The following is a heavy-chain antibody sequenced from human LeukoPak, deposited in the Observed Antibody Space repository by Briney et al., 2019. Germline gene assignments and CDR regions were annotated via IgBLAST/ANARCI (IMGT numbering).Heavy chain of an antibody. D-gene: IGHD2-15*01. CDR1: GFTFTSSA. CDR2: IVVGSGNT. CDR3: AADPPPCSGGSCYSSQAFDI. Sequence: SVKVSCKASGFTFTSSAMQWVRQARGQRLEWIGWIVVGSGNTNYAQKFQERVTISRDMSTSTAYMELSSLRSEDTAVYYCAADPPPCSGGSCYSSQAFDIWGQGTMVTVSS. J-gene: IGHJ3*02. V-gene: IGHV1-58*02.